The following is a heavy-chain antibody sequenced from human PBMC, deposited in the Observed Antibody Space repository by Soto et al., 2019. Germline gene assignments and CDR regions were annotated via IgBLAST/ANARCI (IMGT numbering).Heavy chain of an antibody. CDR1: GYSFTSYW. CDR2: IYPGDSDT. Sequence: PGESLKISCKGSGYSFTSYWIGWVRQMPGKGLEWMGIIYPGDSDTRYSPSFQGQVTISADKSISTAYLQWSSLKASDTAMYYCARLLFPTVTTNPYHRWYFDYWGQGTLVTVSS. J-gene: IGHJ4*02. D-gene: IGHD4-17*01. CDR3: ARLLFPTVTTNPYHRWYFDY. V-gene: IGHV5-51*01.